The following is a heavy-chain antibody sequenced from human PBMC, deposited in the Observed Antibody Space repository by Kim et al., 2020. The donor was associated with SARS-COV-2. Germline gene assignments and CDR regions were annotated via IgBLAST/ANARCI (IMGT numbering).Heavy chain of an antibody. CDR2: ISYDGNKR. V-gene: IGHV3-30*18. CDR1: GFSFSDYG. J-gene: IGHJ6*02. Sequence: GGSLRLSCAASGFSFSDYGMHWVRQAPGKGLEWVAVISYDGNKRYYADSVKGRFTISRDESRNTVYLQMNSLRREDTAVYYCSKGPDIWYFEVVDRDYIMDVWGQGTTVIVSS. CDR3: SKGPDIWYFEVVDRDYIMDV. D-gene: IGHD3-3*01.